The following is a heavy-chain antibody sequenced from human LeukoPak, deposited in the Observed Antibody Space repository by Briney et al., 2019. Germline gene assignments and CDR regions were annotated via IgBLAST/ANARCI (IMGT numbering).Heavy chain of an antibody. D-gene: IGHD3-10*01. CDR1: GFTFSSYW. J-gene: IGHJ5*01. CDR3: AKAATYFYGSVTYDWFES. V-gene: IGHV3-74*01. CDR2: IESNGLT. Sequence: HPGGSLRLSCEASGFTFSSYWMHWVRQIPGKGLMWVSRIESNGLTLYADSVRDRFTISRDNGKSTIYLQMNSLRVGDTAIYYCAKAATYFYGSVTYDWFESWGQGTLVTVSS.